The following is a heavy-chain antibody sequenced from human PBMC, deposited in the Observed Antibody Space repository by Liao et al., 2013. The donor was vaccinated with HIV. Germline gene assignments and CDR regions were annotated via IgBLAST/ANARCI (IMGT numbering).Heavy chain of an antibody. D-gene: IGHD1-14*01. CDR2: IYTSGST. Sequence: QVQLQESGPGLVKPSETLSLTCTVSGGSISSYYWSWIRQPAGKGLEWIGRIYTSGSTNYNPSLKSRVTISADTSKKQFSLKLSSVTAADTAVYFCVREVAPTGDFDYWGQGTLVTVSS. CDR3: VREVAPTGDFDY. V-gene: IGHV4-4*07. CDR1: GGSISSYY. J-gene: IGHJ4*02.